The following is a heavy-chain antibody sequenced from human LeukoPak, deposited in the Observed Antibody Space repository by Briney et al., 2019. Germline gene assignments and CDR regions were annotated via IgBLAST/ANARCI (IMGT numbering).Heavy chain of an antibody. CDR3: ARDRRIAAAGDAFDI. D-gene: IGHD6-13*01. CDR2: ISAYSGNT. Sequence: ASVKVSCKASGYTFTSYGISWVRQAPGQGLEWMGWISAYSGNTNYAQKLQGRVTMTTDTSTSTAYMELRSLRSDDTAVYYCARDRRIAAAGDAFDIWGQGTMVTVSS. CDR1: GYTFTSYG. V-gene: IGHV1-18*04. J-gene: IGHJ3*02.